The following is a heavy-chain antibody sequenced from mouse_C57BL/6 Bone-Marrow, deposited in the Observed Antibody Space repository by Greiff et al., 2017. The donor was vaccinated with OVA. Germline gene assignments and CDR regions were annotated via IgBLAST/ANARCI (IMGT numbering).Heavy chain of an antibody. V-gene: IGHV1-76*01. CDR2: IYPGSGNT. Sequence: LVESGAELVRPGASVKLSCKASGYTFTDYYINWVKQRPGQGLEWIARIYPGSGNTYYNEKFKGKATLTAEKSSSTAYMQLSSLTSEDSAVYFCARHNAMDYWGQGTSVTVSS. J-gene: IGHJ4*01. CDR3: ARHNAMDY. CDR1: GYTFTDYY.